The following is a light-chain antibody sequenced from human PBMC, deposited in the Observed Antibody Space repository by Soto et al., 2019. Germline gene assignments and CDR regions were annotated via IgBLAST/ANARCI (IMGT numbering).Light chain of an antibody. CDR3: QQYNNWPWT. CDR2: GAS. CDR1: QSISGT. Sequence: EIVMPQSPATLSVSPGGRATLSCRASQSISGTFAWYQQKPGQAPRLLIYGASTRATSFPARFSGSGSGTEFTLTILSLQSKDFAVYYCQQYNNWPWTFGQGTKVEIK. J-gene: IGKJ1*01. V-gene: IGKV3-15*01.